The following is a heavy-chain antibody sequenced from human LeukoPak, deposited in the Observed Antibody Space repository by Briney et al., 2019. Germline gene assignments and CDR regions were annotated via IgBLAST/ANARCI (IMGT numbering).Heavy chain of an antibody. J-gene: IGHJ4*02. V-gene: IGHV3-21*05. Sequence: GRSLSLSCAASGFTFSSYSMSWVRQAPGKGLGWVSLISNGFSHIYYADSVKGRFTISRDNAKNSLYLQMNDLRAEDTAVYYCARGYGDYEGASDYWGQGTLVTVSS. CDR1: GFTFSSYS. CDR3: ARGYGDYEGASDY. D-gene: IGHD4-17*01. CDR2: ISNGFSHI.